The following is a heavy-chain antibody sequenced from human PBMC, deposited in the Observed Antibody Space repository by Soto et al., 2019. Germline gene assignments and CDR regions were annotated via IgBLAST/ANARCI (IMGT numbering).Heavy chain of an antibody. J-gene: IGHJ5*02. Sequence: SETLSLTCTVSGGSISSGDYYWSWVRQHPGKGLEWIGYRSYSGSTYYNPSLKSRVTIVVDTSRNQFSLRLSSVTAADTAVYYCARGQRVSDSFDPWGQGTLVTVSS. CDR2: RSYSGST. D-gene: IGHD6-25*01. CDR1: GGSISSGDYY. V-gene: IGHV4-31*03. CDR3: ARGQRVSDSFDP.